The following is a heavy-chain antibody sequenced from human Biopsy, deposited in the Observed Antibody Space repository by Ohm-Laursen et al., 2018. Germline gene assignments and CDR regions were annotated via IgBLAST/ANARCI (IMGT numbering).Heavy chain of an antibody. CDR3: ARDYDTSGYYYVS. D-gene: IGHD3-22*01. J-gene: IGHJ5*02. CDR2: IFYREST. Sequence: GTLSLTCPVSGGSISNNNYYWGWIRQPPGKGLEWIGSIFYRESTHYKPSLKSRVNISVDTSKNQFSLTLNSVTAADTAVYYCARDYDTSGYYYVSWGQGTLVTVSS. V-gene: IGHV4-39*01. CDR1: GGSISNNNYY.